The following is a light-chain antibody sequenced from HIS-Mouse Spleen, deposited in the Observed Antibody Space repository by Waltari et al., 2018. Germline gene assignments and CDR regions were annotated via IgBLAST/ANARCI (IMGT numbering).Light chain of an antibody. CDR1: SSDVGGYNF. CDR2: DIS. J-gene: IGLJ1*01. CDR3: CSYAGSYTGV. Sequence: QSPLTHPRSVSASPGQSVTISCTATSSDVGGYNFVSWYQQHPGKAPKLMIYDISTRPSGVPDRFSGSKSGNTASLTISGLQAEDEADYYCCSYAGSYTGVFGTGTKVTVL. V-gene: IGLV2-11*01.